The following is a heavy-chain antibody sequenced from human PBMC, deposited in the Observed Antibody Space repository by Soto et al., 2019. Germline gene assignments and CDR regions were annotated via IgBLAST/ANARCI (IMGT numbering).Heavy chain of an antibody. D-gene: IGHD6-19*01. Sequence: QVQLVQSGAEVKKPGASVKVSCKASGYTFTSYGISWVRQAPGQGLEWMGWISAYNGNTNYAQKLQGRVTMTTDTSTSTAYMELRSLRSDDTAVYYCARDETSREWLVGHYYCYGMDVWGQGTTVTVSS. J-gene: IGHJ6*02. CDR2: ISAYNGNT. CDR1: GYTFTSYG. CDR3: ARDETSREWLVGHYYCYGMDV. V-gene: IGHV1-18*01.